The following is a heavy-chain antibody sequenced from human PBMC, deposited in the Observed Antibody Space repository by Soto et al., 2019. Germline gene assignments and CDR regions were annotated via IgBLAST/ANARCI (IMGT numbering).Heavy chain of an antibody. CDR2: INPISGDT. Sequence: ASVNVSCKASGYIFTDHYIHWVRQAPGQGLEWMGWINPISGDTDYAQKFQGRVIMTRDTSILTAYMDLSRLKSDDTAVYYCARVRRSPQGADVWGQGTTVNISS. D-gene: IGHD3-10*01. CDR1: GYIFTDHY. V-gene: IGHV1-2*02. CDR3: ARVRRSPQGADV. J-gene: IGHJ6*02.